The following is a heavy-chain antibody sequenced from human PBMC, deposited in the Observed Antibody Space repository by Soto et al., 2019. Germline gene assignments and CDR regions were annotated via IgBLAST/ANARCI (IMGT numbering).Heavy chain of an antibody. V-gene: IGHV3-11*01. CDR3: ARDFSFSSRRRHTRCSLGLGIPAEPSYDL. Sequence: APGKGLEWVSYISSSGSTIYYADSVKGRFTISRDNAKNSLYLQMNSLRAEDTAVYYCARDFSFSSRRRHTRCSLGLGIPAEPSYDL. J-gene: IGHJ2*01. D-gene: IGHD3-10*02. CDR2: ISSSGSTI.